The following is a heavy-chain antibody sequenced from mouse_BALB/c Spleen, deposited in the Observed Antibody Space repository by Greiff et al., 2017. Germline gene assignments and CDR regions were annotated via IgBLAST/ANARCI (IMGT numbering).Heavy chain of an antibody. V-gene: IGHV3-2*02. CDR3: ARGVGYAMDY. CDR2: ISYSGST. D-gene: IGHD1-1*02. CDR1: GYSITSDYA. Sequence: VQLKESGPGLVKPSQSLSLTCTVTGYSITSDYAWNWIRQFPGNKLECMGYISYSGSTSYNPSLKSRISITRDTSKNQFFLQLNSVTTEDTATYYCARGVGYAMDYWGQGTSVTVSS. J-gene: IGHJ4*01.